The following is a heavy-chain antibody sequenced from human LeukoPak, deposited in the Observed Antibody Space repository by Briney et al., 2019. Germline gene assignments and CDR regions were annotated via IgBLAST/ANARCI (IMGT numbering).Heavy chain of an antibody. CDR2: IYTSGST. Sequence: KTSETPSLTCTVSGGSISSGSYYWSWIRQPAGKGLEWIGRIYTSGSTNYNPSLKSRVTISVDTSKNQFTLKLSSVTAADTAVYYCARGDSSGYPREGFDYWGQGTLVTASS. J-gene: IGHJ4*02. V-gene: IGHV4-61*02. D-gene: IGHD3-22*01. CDR3: ARGDSSGYPREGFDY. CDR1: GGSISSGSYY.